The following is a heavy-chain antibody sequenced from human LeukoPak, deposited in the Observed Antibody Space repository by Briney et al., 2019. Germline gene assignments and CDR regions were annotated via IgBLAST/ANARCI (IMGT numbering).Heavy chain of an antibody. CDR2: ISGSGGST. Sequence: GGSLRLSCAASGFTFSSYAMSWVRQAPGKGLEWVSAISGSGGSTYCADSVKGRFTISRDNSKNTLYLQMNSLRAEDTAVYYCAKAVRFLEWLPYFDYWGQGTLVTVSS. CDR3: AKAVRFLEWLPYFDY. J-gene: IGHJ4*02. V-gene: IGHV3-23*01. D-gene: IGHD3-3*01. CDR1: GFTFSSYA.